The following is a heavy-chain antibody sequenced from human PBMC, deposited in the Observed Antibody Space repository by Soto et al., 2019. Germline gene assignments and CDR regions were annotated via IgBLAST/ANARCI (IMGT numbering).Heavy chain of an antibody. D-gene: IGHD2-2*01. CDR1: GFTFSSYS. V-gene: IGHV3-48*01. J-gene: IGHJ3*01. CDR2: VSSSSSTI. CDR3: ARNCSSSSCLNH. Sequence: PGGSLRLSCAASGFTFSSYSMNWVRQAPGKGLEWVSYVSSSSSTIYYADSVKGRFTISRDNAKNSLYLQMNSLRAEDTAVYYCARNCSSSSCLNHWGQGTMVTVS.